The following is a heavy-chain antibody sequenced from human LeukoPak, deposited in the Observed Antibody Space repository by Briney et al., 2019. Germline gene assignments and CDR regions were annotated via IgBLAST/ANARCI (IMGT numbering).Heavy chain of an antibody. CDR1: GFTFSSYS. CDR2: ISSSSSYI. J-gene: IGHJ3*02. Sequence: GGSLRLSCAASGFTFSSYSMNWVRQAPGKGLEWVSSISSSSSYIYYADSVKGRFTISRDKAKNSLYLQMNSLRAEDTAVYYCAAEMATTWAAFDIWGQGTMVTVSS. V-gene: IGHV3-21*01. D-gene: IGHD5-24*01. CDR3: AAEMATTWAAFDI.